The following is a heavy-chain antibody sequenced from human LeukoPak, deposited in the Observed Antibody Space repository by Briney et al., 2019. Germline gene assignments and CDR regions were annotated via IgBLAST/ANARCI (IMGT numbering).Heavy chain of an antibody. D-gene: IGHD2-2*01. CDR3: ARLLGYCSSTSCYSPNLDV. CDR1: GGSISSY. J-gene: IGHJ6*04. CDR2: IYYSGST. V-gene: IGHV4-59*01. Sequence: SETLSLTCTVSGGSISSYWSWIRQPPGKGLEWIGYIYYSGSTNYNPPLKSRVTISVDTSKNQFSLKLSSVTAADTAVYYCARLLGYCSSTSCYSPNLDVWGKGTTVTVSS.